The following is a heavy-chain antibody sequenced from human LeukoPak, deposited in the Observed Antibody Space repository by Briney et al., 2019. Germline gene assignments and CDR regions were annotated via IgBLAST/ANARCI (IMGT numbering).Heavy chain of an antibody. V-gene: IGHV3-49*04. CDR2: IRSKAYGGTT. CDR1: GFTFGDYA. CDR3: TRDLDSSGFCGY. Sequence: GGSLRLSCTASGFTFGDYAMSWVRQAPGKGLEWVGFIRSKAYGGTTEYAASVKGRFTISRDDSKSIAYLQMNSLKTEDTAVYYCTRDLDSSGFCGYWGQGTLVTVSS. D-gene: IGHD3-22*01. J-gene: IGHJ4*02.